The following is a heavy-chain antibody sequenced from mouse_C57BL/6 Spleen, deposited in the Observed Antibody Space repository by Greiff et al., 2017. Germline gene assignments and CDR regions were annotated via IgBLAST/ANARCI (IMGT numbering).Heavy chain of an antibody. CDR2: INPNNGGP. Sequence: EVQLQPSGPELVKPGASVKISCKASGYTFTDYYMNWVKQSHGKSLEWIGDINPNNGGPSYNQKFKGKATLTVDKSSSTAYMELRSLTSEDSAVYDCTRLLRSYYFDYWGQGTTLTVSS. CDR1: GYTFTDYY. D-gene: IGHD1-1*01. CDR3: TRLLRSYYFDY. V-gene: IGHV1-26*01. J-gene: IGHJ2*01.